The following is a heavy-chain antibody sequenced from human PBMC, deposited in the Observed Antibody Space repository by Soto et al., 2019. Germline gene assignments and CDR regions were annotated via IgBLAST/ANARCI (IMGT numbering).Heavy chain of an antibody. V-gene: IGHV3-13*01. J-gene: IGHJ6*03. Sequence: GSLRLSCAASGFTLSTYDMHWVRQATGKGLEWVAALSYAGDTYYPGSVKGRFTVSREGAKNSLYLQMNSPTAGDTAVYYCAKGPHPTSGYYYMDVWGQGTTVTVSS. CDR3: AKGPHPTSGYYYMDV. D-gene: IGHD3-10*01. CDR1: GFTLSTYD. CDR2: LSYAGDT.